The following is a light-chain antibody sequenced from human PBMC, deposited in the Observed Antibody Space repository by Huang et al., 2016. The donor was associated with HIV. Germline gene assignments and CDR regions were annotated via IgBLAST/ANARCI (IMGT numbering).Light chain of an antibody. V-gene: IGKV1-39*01. Sequence: DIQMTQSPSSLSAFVGDKVTITCRASENIRKYLNWYQQKPGKAPNLLLYAASSWQSGVPSRVSGSGTGTDFNLTINSLQPEDYATYFCQQSYNAPRTFGQGTKVEIK. J-gene: IGKJ1*01. CDR3: QQSYNAPRT. CDR2: AAS. CDR1: ENIRKY.